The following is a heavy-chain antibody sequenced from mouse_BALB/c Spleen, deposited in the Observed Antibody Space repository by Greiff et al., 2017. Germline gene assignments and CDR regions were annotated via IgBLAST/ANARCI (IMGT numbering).Heavy chain of an antibody. D-gene: IGHD2-3*01. V-gene: IGHV14-3*02. CDR2: IDPANGNT. CDR1: GFNIKDTY. Sequence: VQLQQSGAELVKPGASVKLSCTASGFNIKDTYMHWVKQRPEQGLEWIGRIDPANGNTKYDPKFQGKATITADTSSNTAYLQLSSLTSEDTAVYYCAGGYDGYYWFAYWGQGTLVTVSA. CDR3: AGGYDGYYWFAY. J-gene: IGHJ3*01.